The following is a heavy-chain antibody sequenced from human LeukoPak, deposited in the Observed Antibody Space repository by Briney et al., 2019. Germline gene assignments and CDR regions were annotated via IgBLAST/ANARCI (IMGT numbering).Heavy chain of an antibody. CDR2: IYYSVSA. CDR1: GASISSYN. CDR3: ARASIPWYFDL. Sequence: SETLSLTCTVSGASISSYNSTWVRQPPGQGLEWIGYIYYSVSATYNPSLTSRVTTSVYTSKNQYSRKLSCVIAADTAVYYCARASIPWYFDLWGRGTLVTVSS. D-gene: IGHD2-2*02. J-gene: IGHJ2*01. V-gene: IGHV4-59*01.